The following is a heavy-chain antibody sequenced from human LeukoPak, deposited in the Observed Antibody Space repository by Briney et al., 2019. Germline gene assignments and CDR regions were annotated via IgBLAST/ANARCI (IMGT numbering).Heavy chain of an antibody. Sequence: SETLSLTCTVSGGSISSYYWSWIRQPAGKGLEWIGRIYTSGGTNYNPSLKSRVTMSVDTSKNQFSLKLSSVTAADTAVYYCARDGTPEAYYYGSGSYYFDYWGQGTLVTVSS. D-gene: IGHD3-10*01. CDR2: IYTSGGT. CDR3: ARDGTPEAYYYGSGSYYFDY. V-gene: IGHV4-4*07. CDR1: GGSISSYY. J-gene: IGHJ4*02.